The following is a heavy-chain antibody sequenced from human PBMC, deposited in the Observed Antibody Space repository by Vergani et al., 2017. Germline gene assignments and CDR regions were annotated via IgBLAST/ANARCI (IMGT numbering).Heavy chain of an antibody. CDR1: GGTFSSYT. J-gene: IGHJ6*02. CDR3: ARGYSSSWGLYYYYYYGMDV. Sequence: QVQLVQSGAEVKKPGSSVKVSCKASGGTFSSYTISWVRQAPGQGLEWMGRIIPILGIANYAQKFQGRVTITADKSTSTAYMELSSLRSDDTAVYYCARGYSSSWGLYYYYYYGMDVWGQGTTVTVFS. V-gene: IGHV1-69*02. CDR2: IIPILGIA. D-gene: IGHD6-13*01.